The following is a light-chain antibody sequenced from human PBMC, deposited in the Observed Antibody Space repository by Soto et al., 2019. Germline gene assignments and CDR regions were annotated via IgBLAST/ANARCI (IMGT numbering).Light chain of an antibody. Sequence: QSALTQPPSASGSPGQSVTISCTGTGSDVGDYNYVSWYQQHPGKAPKLMIYEVSKRPSGVPDRFSGSKSGNTASLTVSGLQAEDEANYYCSSSTGTSYVFGTGTKLTVL. J-gene: IGLJ1*01. CDR2: EVS. CDR1: GSDVGDYNY. V-gene: IGLV2-8*01. CDR3: SSSTGTSYV.